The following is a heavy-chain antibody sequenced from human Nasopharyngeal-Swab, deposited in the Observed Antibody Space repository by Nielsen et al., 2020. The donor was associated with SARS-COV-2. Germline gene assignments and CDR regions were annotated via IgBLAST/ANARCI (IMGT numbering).Heavy chain of an antibody. CDR1: GFTFSNAW. V-gene: IGHV3-15*01. D-gene: IGHD1-26*01. Sequence: ETLSLTCAASGFTFSNAWMSWVRQAPGKGLEWVGRIKSKTDGGTTDYAAPVKGRFTISRDDSKNTLYLQMNSLKTEDTAVYYCTTVVEIVGATFDYWGQGTLVTVSS. CDR3: TTVVEIVGATFDY. J-gene: IGHJ4*02. CDR2: IKSKTDGGTT.